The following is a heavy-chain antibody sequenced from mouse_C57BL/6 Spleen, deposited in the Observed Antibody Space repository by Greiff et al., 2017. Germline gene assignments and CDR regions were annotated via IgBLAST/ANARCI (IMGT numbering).Heavy chain of an antibody. V-gene: IGHV5-17*01. CDR2: ISSGSSTI. D-gene: IGHD1-1*01. CDR1: GFTFSDYG. CDR3: ASPSITTVPSWYFDV. Sequence: EVHLVESGGGLVKPGGSLKLSCAASGFTFSDYGMHWVRQAPEKGLEWVAYISSGSSTIYYADTVKGRFTISRDNAKNTLFLQMTSLRSEDTAMYYCASPSITTVPSWYFDVWGTGTTVTVSS. J-gene: IGHJ1*03.